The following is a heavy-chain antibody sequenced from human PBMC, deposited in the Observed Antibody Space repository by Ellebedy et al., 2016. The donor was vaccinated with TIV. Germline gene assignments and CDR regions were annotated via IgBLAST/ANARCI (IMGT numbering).Heavy chain of an antibody. Sequence: MPSETLSLTCTVSGGSISTYYWSWIRQPPGQGLEWIGYIYYSGYTEYNPSLKSRVTISLDTSKDQFSLRLSSVTAADTAVYYCARDGDGHYFDSFDIWGHGTMVTVSS. CDR1: GGSISTYY. D-gene: IGHD5-24*01. V-gene: IGHV4-59*12. J-gene: IGHJ3*02. CDR2: IYYSGYT. CDR3: ARDGDGHYFDSFDI.